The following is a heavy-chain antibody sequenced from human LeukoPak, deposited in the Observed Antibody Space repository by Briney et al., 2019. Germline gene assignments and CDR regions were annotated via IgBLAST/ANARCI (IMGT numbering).Heavy chain of an antibody. Sequence: SVKVSCKASGGTFSSYAISWVRQAPGQGLEWMGGIIPIFGTANYAQKFQGRVTITTDESTSTAYMELSSLRSEDTAVYYCAREDYYHSSGYSLFDYWGQGTLVTVSS. D-gene: IGHD3-22*01. CDR2: IIPIFGTA. CDR1: GGTFSSYA. CDR3: AREDYYHSSGYSLFDY. J-gene: IGHJ4*02. V-gene: IGHV1-69*05.